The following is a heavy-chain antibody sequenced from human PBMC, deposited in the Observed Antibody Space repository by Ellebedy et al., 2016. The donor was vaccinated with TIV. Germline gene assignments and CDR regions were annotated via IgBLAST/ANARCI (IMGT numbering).Heavy chain of an antibody. CDR1: GFSFSSYW. D-gene: IGHD2-21*01. CDR3: AREVGGGGAY. V-gene: IGHV3-7*01. Sequence: GGSLRLXXAASGFSFSSYWMSWVRQAPGKGLEWVANIKEDGSEKHYVGSVKGRFTISRDNAKNSLYLQMNSLRAEDTAVYYCAREVGGGGAYWGQGTLVTVSS. J-gene: IGHJ4*02. CDR2: IKEDGSEK.